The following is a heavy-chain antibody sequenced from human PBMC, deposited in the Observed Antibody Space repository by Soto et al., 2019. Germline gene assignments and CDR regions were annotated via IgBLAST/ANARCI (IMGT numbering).Heavy chain of an antibody. Sequence: QLHLQESGPGLVKPSETLSLTCTVSGGSISTTSDYWGWIRQAPGKGLEWIGSIYSSGRSYYNPSLKSRVTISVDTSENQFSLKLRSVTAAETAVYYCARQIAMAGPVDWFDPWGLGTLVTVSS. J-gene: IGHJ5*02. CDR2: IYSSGRS. CDR1: GGSISTTSDY. CDR3: ARQIAMAGPVDWFDP. D-gene: IGHD6-19*01. V-gene: IGHV4-39*01.